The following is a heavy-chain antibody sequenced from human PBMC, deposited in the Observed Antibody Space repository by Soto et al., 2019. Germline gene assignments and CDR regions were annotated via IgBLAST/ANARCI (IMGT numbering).Heavy chain of an antibody. CDR1: GFTFSSYA. J-gene: IGHJ4*02. D-gene: IGHD6-13*01. CDR3: TKDPAAAGRFDY. Sequence: EVQLLESGGGLIQHGVSLRLSCAASGFTFSSYALSWVSQDPGKGLEWVSAISGSGGSKYYADSVKGRFTISRDNSKNTLYLQMNSQRDEDTAVYYCTKDPAAAGRFDYCGQGTRVTLSP. CDR2: ISGSGGSK. V-gene: IGHV3-23*01.